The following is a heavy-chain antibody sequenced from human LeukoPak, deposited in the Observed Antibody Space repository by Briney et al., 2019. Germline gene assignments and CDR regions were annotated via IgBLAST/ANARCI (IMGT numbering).Heavy chain of an antibody. CDR3: ARGTGYPAEYFQH. Sequence: PGGSLRLSCVASGFTFSSYGMNWVRQAPGKGLEWVSYITSSSRTIYYADSVKGRFTIFRDNAKNSLYLQMHSLKAEDTAVYYCARGTGYPAEYFQHWGQGTLVTVSS. D-gene: IGHD3-9*01. J-gene: IGHJ1*01. V-gene: IGHV3-48*04. CDR2: ITSSSRTI. CDR1: GFTFSSYG.